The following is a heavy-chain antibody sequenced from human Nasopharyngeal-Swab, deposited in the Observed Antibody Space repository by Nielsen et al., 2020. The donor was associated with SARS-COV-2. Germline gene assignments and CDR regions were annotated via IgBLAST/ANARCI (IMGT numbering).Heavy chain of an antibody. D-gene: IGHD4-17*01. V-gene: IGHV3-74*01. Sequence: GESLKISCAASGFTFSNYWMHWVRQAPGKGLVWVSRIYSDGTSKIYADSVKGRFTISRDNAKNTLYLQMNSLRAEDTAVYYCARGVSTGDFDYWGQGTLVTVSS. CDR2: IYSDGTSK. CDR1: GFTFSNYW. J-gene: IGHJ4*02. CDR3: ARGVSTGDFDY.